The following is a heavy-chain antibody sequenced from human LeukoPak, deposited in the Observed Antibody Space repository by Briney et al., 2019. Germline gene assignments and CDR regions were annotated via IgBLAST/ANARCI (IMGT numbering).Heavy chain of an antibody. Sequence: ASVKVSCKASGYTFTNYYIHWVRQAPGQGLEWMGMINPSGGRTTYAKKFQGRVTMTRDTSTNTVYTELSSLRSDDTAVYYCARDHMAAAGTDLVYYYYYMDVWGKGTTVTISS. CDR2: INPSGGRT. CDR3: ARDHMAAAGTDLVYYYYYMDV. V-gene: IGHV1-46*01. CDR1: GYTFTNYY. J-gene: IGHJ6*03. D-gene: IGHD6-13*01.